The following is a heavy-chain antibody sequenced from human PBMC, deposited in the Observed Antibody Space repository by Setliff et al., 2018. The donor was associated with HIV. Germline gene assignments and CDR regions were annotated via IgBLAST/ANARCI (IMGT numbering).Heavy chain of an antibody. V-gene: IGHV1-2*06. CDR3: ARVLHCGGDCYTDAFDI. J-gene: IGHJ3*02. CDR2: INPNSGDT. CDR1: GYTFTGFY. Sequence: WASVKVSCKASGYTFTGFYMHWVRQAPGQGLEWMGRINPNSGDTNYAQKFQGRVTMTRDTSISTAYMELSRLRSDDPAVYYCARVLHCGGDCYTDAFDIRGQGTMVTVSS. D-gene: IGHD2-21*01.